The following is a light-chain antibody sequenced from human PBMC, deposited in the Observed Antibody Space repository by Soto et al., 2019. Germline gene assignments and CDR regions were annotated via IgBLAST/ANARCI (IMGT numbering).Light chain of an antibody. V-gene: IGKV3-20*01. CDR2: GAS. Sequence: EIVLTQSPGTLSLSPGERATLSCRASQSVSSIYLAWYQQKPGQAPRLLIYGASSRATGIPDRFSGSGSGTDFTLTISRLEPEDFAVYYCQQHGSSPTYTFGQGTKLEI. CDR3: QQHGSSPTYT. CDR1: QSVSSIY. J-gene: IGKJ2*01.